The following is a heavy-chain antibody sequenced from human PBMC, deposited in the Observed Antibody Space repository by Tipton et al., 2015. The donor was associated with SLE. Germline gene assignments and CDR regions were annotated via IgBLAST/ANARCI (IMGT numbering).Heavy chain of an antibody. CDR1: GGSISSYY. D-gene: IGHD6-19*01. CDR2: IYYSGST. CDR3: ARGGRAVAGSRTYFDC. J-gene: IGHJ4*02. Sequence: TLSLTCTVSGGSISSYYWSWIRQPPGKGLEWIGYIYYSGSTNYNPSLKSRVTISVDTSKNQFSLKLSSVTAADTAVYYCARGGRAVAGSRTYFDCWGQGTLVTVSS. V-gene: IGHV4-59*01.